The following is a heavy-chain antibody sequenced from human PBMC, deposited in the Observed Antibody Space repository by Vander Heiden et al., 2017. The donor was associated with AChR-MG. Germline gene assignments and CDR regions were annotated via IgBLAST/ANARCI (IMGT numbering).Heavy chain of an antibody. CDR3: ARRDSRGVFDY. Sequence: QVQLQQSGPGLVKPSQTLSLTCAISGDSVPSNRHTWNWIRQSPSSGLEWLGRTYYRSKWYNDYAVAVKSGITINPDTSKNQFSLQLNSVTPEDMAVYYCARRDSRGVFDYWGQGTLVTVSS. J-gene: IGHJ4*02. CDR2: TYYRSKWYN. CDR1: GDSVPSNRHT. V-gene: IGHV6-1*01. D-gene: IGHD3-10*01.